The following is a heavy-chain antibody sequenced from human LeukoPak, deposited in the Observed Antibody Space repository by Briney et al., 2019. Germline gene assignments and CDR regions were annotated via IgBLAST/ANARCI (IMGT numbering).Heavy chain of an antibody. CDR1: GFTFSAYA. CDR2: ISGSGGST. D-gene: IGHD3-22*01. V-gene: IGHV3-23*01. CDR3: ARDRGDSSGYYAY. J-gene: IGHJ4*02. Sequence: GGSLRLSCAASGFTFSAYAMSWVRQAPGKGLEWVSSISGSGGSTYYADSVKGRFTISRDNSKNTVYLQMNSLRAEDTAVYYCARDRGDSSGYYAYWGQGTLVTVSS.